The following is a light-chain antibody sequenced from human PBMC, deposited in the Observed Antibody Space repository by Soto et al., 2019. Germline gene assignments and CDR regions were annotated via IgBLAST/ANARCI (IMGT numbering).Light chain of an antibody. CDR1: QSVSSSY. J-gene: IGKJ1*01. V-gene: IGKV3-20*01. CDR3: HQDGSSPWT. Sequence: EIVLTQSPGTLSLSPGERATLSCRASQSVSSSYLAWSQQKPGQAPRLLIYGASSRATGIPDRFSGSGSGTDFTLTISRLEPEDLAVYFCHQDGSSPWTFGQGTKVEV. CDR2: GAS.